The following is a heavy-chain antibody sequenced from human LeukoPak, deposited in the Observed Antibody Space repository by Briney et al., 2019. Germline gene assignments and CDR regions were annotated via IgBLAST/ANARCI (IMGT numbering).Heavy chain of an antibody. CDR3: ARGGAGTLEAVD. CDR2: MNPNSGDT. V-gene: IGHV1-8*01. D-gene: IGHD6-19*01. CDR1: GYTFTSSD. Sequence: ASVKVSCRASGYTFTSSDINWVRQATGQGLEWMGWMNPNSGDTGYAQKFQGRVTMTRGTSISTAYMELSSLTSDDTAVYYCARGGAGTLEAVDWGQGTLVTVSS. J-gene: IGHJ4*02.